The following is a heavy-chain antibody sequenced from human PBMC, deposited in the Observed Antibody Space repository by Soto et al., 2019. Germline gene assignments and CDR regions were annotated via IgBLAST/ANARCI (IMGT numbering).Heavy chain of an antibody. Sequence: QVKLVQSGAEMKKPGASVKVSCKASGYTFTSYGVCWVRQAPGQGLEWMGWNSAYNGHTNYAQNLQGRVTMTTDTSTSTAYMELRSLRSDDTAVYYCARDRGSYALDYWGQGTLVTVSS. CDR1: GYTFTSYG. J-gene: IGHJ4*02. D-gene: IGHD1-26*01. CDR3: ARDRGSYALDY. V-gene: IGHV1-18*01. CDR2: NSAYNGHT.